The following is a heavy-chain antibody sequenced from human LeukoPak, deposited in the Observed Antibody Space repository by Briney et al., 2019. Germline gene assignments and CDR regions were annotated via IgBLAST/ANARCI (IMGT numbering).Heavy chain of an antibody. CDR2: ISGSGGST. J-gene: IGHJ4*02. D-gene: IGHD3-16*02. CDR1: GFTFSSYG. Sequence: GGSLRLSCAASGFTFSSYGVSWVRQAPGKGLEWVSGISGSGGSTYYVDSVKGRFTISRDNSKNTLYLQMNSLRVEDTAVYYCAKDPYYDYVWGSYRYTNQFDYWGQGTLVTVSS. V-gene: IGHV3-23*01. CDR3: AKDPYYDYVWGSYRYTNQFDY.